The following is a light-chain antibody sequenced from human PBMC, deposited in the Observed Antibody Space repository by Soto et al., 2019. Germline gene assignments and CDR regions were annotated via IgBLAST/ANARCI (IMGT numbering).Light chain of an antibody. V-gene: IGKV1-33*01. Sequence: DIPLTQSPSSLSASVGDRVTITCQASQDISNHLNWYQQKPGKAPNLLIYDASDLETGVPSRFSGGGSVTFFSFTINSLQPEDIATYYCQKHDGVPLFGPGTKVEIK. J-gene: IGKJ3*01. CDR2: DAS. CDR3: QKHDGVPL. CDR1: QDISNH.